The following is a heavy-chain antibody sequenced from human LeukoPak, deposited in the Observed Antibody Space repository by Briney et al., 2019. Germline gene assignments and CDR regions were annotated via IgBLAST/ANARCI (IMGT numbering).Heavy chain of an antibody. CDR2: IYHSGST. J-gene: IGHJ6*03. Sequence: SETLSLTCTVSGYSISSGYYWGWIRHPPGKGLEWIGSIYHSGSTYYNPSLKRGLTISVDTSKNQFSLKLSSVTAADTAVYYCARHIGWDRYYYMDVWGKGTTVTVSS. CDR1: GYSISSGYY. V-gene: IGHV4-38-2*02. D-gene: IGHD5-12*01. CDR3: ARHIGWDRYYYMDV.